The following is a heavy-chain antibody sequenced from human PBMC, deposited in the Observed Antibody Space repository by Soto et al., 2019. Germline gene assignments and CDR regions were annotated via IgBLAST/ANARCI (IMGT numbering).Heavy chain of an antibody. D-gene: IGHD3-10*01. CDR3: ARARRMVRGVDYYYGMDV. Sequence: QVQLVQSGAEVKKPGASVKVSCKASGYTFTGYYMHWVRQAPGQGLEWMGWINPHSGGTNYAQKFQGWVTMTRDTSISTAYMELSRLRSDDTAVYYCARARRMVRGVDYYYGMDVWGQGTTVTVSS. J-gene: IGHJ6*02. CDR1: GYTFTGYY. V-gene: IGHV1-2*04. CDR2: INPHSGGT.